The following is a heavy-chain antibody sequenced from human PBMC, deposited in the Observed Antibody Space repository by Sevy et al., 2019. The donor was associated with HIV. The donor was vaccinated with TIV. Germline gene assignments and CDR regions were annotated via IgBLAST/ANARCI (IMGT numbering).Heavy chain of an antibody. Sequence: GGSLRLSCIASGFNFNDYAMHWVRQVPEKGLEWVSGINWFGTIIGYGDSVKGRFTISRDNARKSVYLEMNSLSPEDTALYYCAKDLAQGGTLNFYYYGMDFWGQGTTVTVSS. CDR2: INWFGTII. D-gene: IGHD3-16*01. CDR3: AKDLAQGGTLNFYYYGMDF. J-gene: IGHJ6*02. V-gene: IGHV3-9*01. CDR1: GFNFNDYA.